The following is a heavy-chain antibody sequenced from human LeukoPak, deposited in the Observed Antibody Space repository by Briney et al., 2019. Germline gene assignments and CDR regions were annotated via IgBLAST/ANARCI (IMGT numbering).Heavy chain of an antibody. D-gene: IGHD3-10*01. V-gene: IGHV3-7*03. CDR1: GFTFSSHW. Sequence: GGSLRLSCAASGFTFSSHWMSWVRQAPGKGLEWVANIKQDGSEKYYVDSVKGRFTISRDNAKNSLYLQMNSLRAEDTAVYYCARAADTMVRGVTVYYYYGMDVWGKGTTVTVSS. J-gene: IGHJ6*04. CDR2: IKQDGSEK. CDR3: ARAADTMVRGVTVYYYYGMDV.